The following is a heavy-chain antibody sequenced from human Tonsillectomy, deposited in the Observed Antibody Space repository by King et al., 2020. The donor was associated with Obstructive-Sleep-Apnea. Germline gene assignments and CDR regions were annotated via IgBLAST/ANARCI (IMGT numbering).Heavy chain of an antibody. Sequence: VQLVESGGGVVQPGGSLRLSCAASGFTFSSYGMHWVRQAPGKGLEWVAFIRYDGSNKYYADSVKGRFTISRDNSKNTLYLQMNSLRAEDTAVYYCAKGSVYYPYVDYWGQGPLVTVSS. CDR3: AKGSVYYPYVDY. J-gene: IGHJ4*02. CDR2: IRYDGSNK. D-gene: IGHD3-3*01. V-gene: IGHV3-30*02. CDR1: GFTFSSYG.